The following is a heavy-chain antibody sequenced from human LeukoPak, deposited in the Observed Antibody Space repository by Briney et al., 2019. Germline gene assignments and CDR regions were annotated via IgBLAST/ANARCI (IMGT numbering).Heavy chain of an antibody. CDR1: GGSISSYY. CDR3: ARELISAPYYYYYMDV. V-gene: IGHV4-59*01. J-gene: IGHJ6*03. Sequence: ASETLSLTCTVSGGSISSYYWSWIRQPPGKGLEWIGYIYYSGSTNYNPSLKSRVTILVDTSKNQFSLKLSSVTAADTAVYYCARELISAPYYYYYMDVWGKGTTVTVSS. CDR2: IYYSGST. D-gene: IGHD6-19*01.